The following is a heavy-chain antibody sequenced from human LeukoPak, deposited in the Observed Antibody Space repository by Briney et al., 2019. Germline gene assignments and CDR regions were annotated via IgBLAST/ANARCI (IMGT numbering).Heavy chain of an antibody. CDR1: GFTFSSYW. CDR2: INSDGSST. D-gene: IGHD3-10*01. Sequence: GGSLRLSCAASGFTFSSYWMHWVRQAPGKGLVWVSRINSDGSSTSYADSVKGRFTISRDNAKNTLYLQMNSLRAEDTAVYYCASSYGSGFYYMDVWGKGTTVTVSS. CDR3: ASSYGSGFYYMDV. J-gene: IGHJ6*03. V-gene: IGHV3-74*01.